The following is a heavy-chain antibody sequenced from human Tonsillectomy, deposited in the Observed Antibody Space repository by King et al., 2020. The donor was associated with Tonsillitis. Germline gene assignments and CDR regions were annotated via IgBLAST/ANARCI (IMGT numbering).Heavy chain of an antibody. J-gene: IGHJ1*01. CDR1: GFTFSSYY. CDR2: IKQDGTEK. D-gene: IGHD6-13*01. Sequence: VQLVESGGGLVQPGGSLRLSCAASGFTFSSYYMSWVRQAPGKGLEWVANIKQDGTEKYYVDSVEGRFTISRDNAKNSLYLQMNSLRAEDTAVYYCARVSSSWPNFQHWGQGALVTVSS. V-gene: IGHV3-7*01. CDR3: ARVSSSWPNFQH.